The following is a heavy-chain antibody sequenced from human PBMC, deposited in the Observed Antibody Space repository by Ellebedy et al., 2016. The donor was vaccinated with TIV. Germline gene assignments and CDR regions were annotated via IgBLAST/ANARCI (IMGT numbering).Heavy chain of an antibody. CDR1: GFTFSSYW. Sequence: GESLKISXAASGFTFSSYWMSWVRQAPGKGLEWVANIKQDGSEKYYVDSVKGRFTISRDNAKNSLYLQMNSLRAEDTAVYYCARLYDFWSGSSPDYWGQGTLVTVSS. D-gene: IGHD3-3*01. V-gene: IGHV3-7*01. CDR2: IKQDGSEK. CDR3: ARLYDFWSGSSPDY. J-gene: IGHJ4*02.